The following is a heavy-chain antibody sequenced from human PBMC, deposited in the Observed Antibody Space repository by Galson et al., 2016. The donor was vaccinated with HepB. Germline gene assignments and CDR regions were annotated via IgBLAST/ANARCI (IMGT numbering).Heavy chain of an antibody. CDR1: GFTFSSYA. CDR2: VRGTGSTT. V-gene: IGHV3-23*01. Sequence: SLRLSCAASGFTFSSYAMGWVRQGPGKGLEWVSVVRGTGSTTYYADSVKGRFTITRDNSKNTLYLQMNSLRVEDTAVYYCAKSSRGYCVGGSCQWFYFDYWGQGTLVTVSS. CDR3: AKSSRGYCVGGSCQWFYFDY. D-gene: IGHD2-15*01. J-gene: IGHJ4*02.